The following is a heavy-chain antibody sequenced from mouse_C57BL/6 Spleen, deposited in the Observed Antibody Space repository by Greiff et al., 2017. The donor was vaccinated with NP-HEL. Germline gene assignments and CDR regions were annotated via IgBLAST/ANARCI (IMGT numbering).Heavy chain of an antibody. CDR2: IWSGGST. D-gene: IGHD1-1*01. CDR3: AKRGSRGDYAMDY. V-gene: IGHV2-2*01. J-gene: IGHJ4*01. Sequence: VMLVESGPGLVQPSQSLSITCTVSGFSLTSYGVHWVRQSPGKGLEWLGVIWSGGSTDYNAAFISRLSISKDNSKSQVFFKMNSLQADDTAIYYCAKRGSRGDYAMDYWGQGTSVTVSS. CDR1: GFSLTSYG.